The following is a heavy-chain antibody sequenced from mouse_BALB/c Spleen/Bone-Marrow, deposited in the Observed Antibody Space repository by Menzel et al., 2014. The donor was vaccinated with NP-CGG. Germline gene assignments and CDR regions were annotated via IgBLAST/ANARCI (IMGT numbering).Heavy chain of an antibody. CDR3: TREKVGDFDY. CDR2: INHSNGGT. V-gene: IGHV1S81*02. J-gene: IGHJ2*01. Sequence: SGAELVKPGASVKLSCKASGYTSTSYYMCWVKQRPGQGLEWIGEINHSNGGTNFNEKFKSKATLTVDKSSSTAYMSLSSLTSEDSAVYYCTREKVGDFDYWGQGTTLTVSS. CDR1: GYTSTSYY.